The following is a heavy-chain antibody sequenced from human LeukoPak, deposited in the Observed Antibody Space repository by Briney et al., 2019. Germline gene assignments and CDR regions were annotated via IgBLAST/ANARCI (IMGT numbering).Heavy chain of an antibody. CDR1: GFTFSTSW. D-gene: IGHD3-9*01. J-gene: IGHJ4*02. CDR2: INRDGSRT. V-gene: IGHV3-74*01. CDR3: VRSLTGTDDY. Sequence: GGSLRLSCAAYGFTFSTSWMHWVRQAPGKGLVWVSHINRDGSRTTYADSVKGRFTISRNNAKNTVYLQMNSLRAEDTALYFCVRSLTGTDDYWGQGTLVTVSS.